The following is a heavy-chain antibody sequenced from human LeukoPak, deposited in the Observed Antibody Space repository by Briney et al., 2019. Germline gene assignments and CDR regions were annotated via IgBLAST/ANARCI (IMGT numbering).Heavy chain of an antibody. Sequence: ASVTVSCKASGYIFTSYYMHWVRQARGQGLEGMGIINPSGCSTSYAQKFQGRVTMTRDTSTSTVYMELSSLRSEDTAVYYCARDLEGTGSGSYYRASMDVWGKGTTVTVSS. CDR2: INPSGCST. J-gene: IGHJ6*04. CDR1: GYIFTSYY. D-gene: IGHD3-10*01. CDR3: ARDLEGTGSGSYYRASMDV. V-gene: IGHV1-46*01.